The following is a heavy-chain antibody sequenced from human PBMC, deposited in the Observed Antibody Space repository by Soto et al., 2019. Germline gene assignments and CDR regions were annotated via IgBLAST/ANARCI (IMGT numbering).Heavy chain of an antibody. CDR1: GFTFSSYG. D-gene: IGHD1-7*01. Sequence: PGGALRLSCAASGFTFSSYGMHWVRQAPGKGLEWVAVIWYDGSNKYYADSVKGRFTISRDNSKNTLYLQMNSLRAEDTAVYYCAREGGELAPLRYGMDVWGQGTTVTVSS. CDR3: AREGGELAPLRYGMDV. J-gene: IGHJ6*02. V-gene: IGHV3-33*01. CDR2: IWYDGSNK.